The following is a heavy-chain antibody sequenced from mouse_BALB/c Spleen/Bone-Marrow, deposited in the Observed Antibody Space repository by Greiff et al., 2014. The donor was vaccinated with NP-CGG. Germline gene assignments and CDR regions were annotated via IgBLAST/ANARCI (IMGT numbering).Heavy chain of an antibody. CDR1: GFNIKDTY. CDR3: ASLTGTFDY. CDR2: IDPASGNI. D-gene: IGHD4-1*01. Sequence: EVKLVESGTDLVKPGASVKLSCTASGFNIKDTYMHWVKQRPEQGLDWIGRIDPASGNIQYDPKFQGRAAITADTSSNTAYLQLSSLTSEDTAVYCCASLTGTFDYWGQGTPLTVSS. J-gene: IGHJ2*01. V-gene: IGHV14-3*02.